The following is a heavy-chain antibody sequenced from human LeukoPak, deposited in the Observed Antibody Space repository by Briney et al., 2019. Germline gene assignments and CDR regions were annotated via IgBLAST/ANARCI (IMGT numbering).Heavy chain of an antibody. J-gene: IGHJ4*02. Sequence: SETLSLTCTVSGGSISSYYWSWIRQPPGKGLEGVGYIYYSGSTNYNPSLQSRVTISVDTSKNQFSLKLSSVTAADTAVYYCARTLVVVTAYYFAYWGQGTLVTVSS. CDR2: IYYSGST. CDR3: ARTLVVVTAYYFAY. V-gene: IGHV4-59*12. CDR1: GGSISSYY. D-gene: IGHD2-21*02.